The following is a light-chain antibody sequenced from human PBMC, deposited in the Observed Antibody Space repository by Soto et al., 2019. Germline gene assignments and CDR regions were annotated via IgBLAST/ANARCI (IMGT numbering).Light chain of an antibody. J-gene: IGLJ1*01. CDR2: DDS. CDR3: QVWDGTNDQGV. V-gene: IGLV3-21*02. CDR1: NIGSKV. Sequence: SYVLTQPPSVSVAPGQTARITCGGNNIGSKVVHWYQQRPGQAPILVVYDDSDRPSGITERFSGANSGNTATLTITRVEAGDEADYYCQVWDGTNDQGVFGTGTKVTVL.